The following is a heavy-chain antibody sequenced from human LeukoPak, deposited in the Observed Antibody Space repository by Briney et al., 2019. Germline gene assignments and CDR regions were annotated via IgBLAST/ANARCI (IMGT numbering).Heavy chain of an antibody. D-gene: IGHD2-21*02. CDR2: ISAYNGNT. Sequence: GASVKVSYKASGYTFTSYGISWVRQAPGQGLEWMGWISAYNGNTNYAQKLQGRVTMTTDTSTSTAYMELRSLRSDDTAVYYCARDIATPGDCGGDRYPAGWFDPWSQGTLVTVST. CDR1: GYTFTSYG. J-gene: IGHJ5*02. V-gene: IGHV1-18*01. CDR3: ARDIATPGDCGGDRYPAGWFDP.